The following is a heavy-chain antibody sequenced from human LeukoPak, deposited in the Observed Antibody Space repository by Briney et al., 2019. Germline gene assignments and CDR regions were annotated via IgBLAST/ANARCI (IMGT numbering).Heavy chain of an antibody. V-gene: IGHV4-28*06. Sequence: SDTLSLTCAVSDSSISSSNWWGWIRQPPGKGLEWIGYIFYSGSTNYNPSLKSRVTMSVDTSKNQFSLNLSSVTALDTAVYYCARTGAHDAFDIWGQGTMVTVSS. J-gene: IGHJ3*02. CDR3: ARTGAHDAFDI. CDR2: IFYSGST. CDR1: DSSISSSNW.